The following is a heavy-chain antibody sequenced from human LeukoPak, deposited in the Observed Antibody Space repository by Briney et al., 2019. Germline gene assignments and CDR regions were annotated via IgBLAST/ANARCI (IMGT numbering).Heavy chain of an antibody. V-gene: IGHV4-38-2*02. CDR1: GYSISSGYY. CDR2: IYHSGST. J-gene: IGHJ4*02. Sequence: SETLSLTCTVSGYSISSGYYWGWIRQPPGKGLEWIGSIYHSGSTYYNPSLKSRVTISVDTSKNQFSLKLSSVTAADTAVYYCARDDNREEWESTNFDYWGLGTLVTVSS. CDR3: ARDDNREEWESTNFDY. D-gene: IGHD1-14*01.